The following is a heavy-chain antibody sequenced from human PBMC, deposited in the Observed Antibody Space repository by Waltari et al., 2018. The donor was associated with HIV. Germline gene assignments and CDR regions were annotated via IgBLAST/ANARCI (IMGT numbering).Heavy chain of an antibody. CDR3: VRAIFGGNGWKWYYFDL. CDR1: GFNFGTYS. Sequence: QLLESGGAFVQSGGSLRLSCAASGFNFGTYSMAWVRQAPGKGLEWVSIFSVGAKWYAYVVQYRFTISRDYSKITLYLQMNRLRPDDSAFYYCVRAIFGGNGWKWYYFDLWGRGTLVSVSS. V-gene: IGHV3-23*01. D-gene: IGHD2-15*01. J-gene: IGHJ2*01. CDR2: IFSVGAK.